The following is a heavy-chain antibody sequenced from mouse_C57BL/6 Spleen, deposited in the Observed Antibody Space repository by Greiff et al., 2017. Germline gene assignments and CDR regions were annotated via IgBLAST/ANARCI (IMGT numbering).Heavy chain of an antibody. CDR3: ARDKNYGSSSWDFDV. V-gene: IGHV5-4*01. CDR2: ISAGGSYT. CDR1: GFTFSSYA. Sequence: EVKLMESGGGLVKPGGSLKLSCAASGFTFSSYAMSWVRQTPEQRLEWVATISAGGSYTYYPDNVKGRFTIPRDNAKNNLYLQMSHLKSEDTAMYYCARDKNYGSSSWDFDVWGTGTTVTVSS. J-gene: IGHJ1*03. D-gene: IGHD1-1*01.